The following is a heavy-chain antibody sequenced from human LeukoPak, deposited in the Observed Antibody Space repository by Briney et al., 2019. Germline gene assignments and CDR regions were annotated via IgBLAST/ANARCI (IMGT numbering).Heavy chain of an antibody. D-gene: IGHD3-16*01. CDR1: GGSISSGNYY. CDR2: IYYSGST. V-gene: IGHV4-39*07. CDR3: ARDKRGGLCDY. J-gene: IGHJ4*02. Sequence: PSQTLSLTCTVSGGSISSGNYYWSWIRQPPGKGLEWIGSIYYSGSTYYNPSLKSRVTISVDTSKNQFSLKLSSVTAADTAVYYCARDKRGGLCDYWGQGTLVTVSS.